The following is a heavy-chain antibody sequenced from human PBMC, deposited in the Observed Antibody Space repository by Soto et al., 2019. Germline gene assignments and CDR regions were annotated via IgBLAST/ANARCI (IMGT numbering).Heavy chain of an antibody. CDR2: ISPYTGNT. Sequence: QVQLVQSGDEVKKPGASVKVSCKASGYIFVNYGIAWVRQAPGQGLEWVGWISPYTGNTHSASKVQSTLTMTTDTSTSTAYMDLGSLTSDDTAVYYCVMVDNYVTPTPQDVWGQGTTVTVSS. CDR3: VMVDNYVTPTPQDV. J-gene: IGHJ6*02. V-gene: IGHV1-18*01. D-gene: IGHD3-16*01. CDR1: GYIFVNYG.